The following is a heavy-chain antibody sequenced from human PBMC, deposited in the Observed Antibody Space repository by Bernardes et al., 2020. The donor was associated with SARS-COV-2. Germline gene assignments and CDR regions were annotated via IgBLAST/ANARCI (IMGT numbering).Heavy chain of an antibody. D-gene: IGHD3-9*01. V-gene: IGHV4-39*01. Sequence: SETLSLTCSVSGDSISSSTYYWGWIRQPPGRGLEWIGTIYYRGTTYYNPSLKSRVTMSVDTSKNQFSLRLSSVTAADTAVYHCARHTTYDDVLTGRQFISYFDYWGPGTLVTVSS. CDR2: IYYRGTT. J-gene: IGHJ4*02. CDR3: ARHTTYDDVLTGRQFISYFDY. CDR1: GDSISSSTYY.